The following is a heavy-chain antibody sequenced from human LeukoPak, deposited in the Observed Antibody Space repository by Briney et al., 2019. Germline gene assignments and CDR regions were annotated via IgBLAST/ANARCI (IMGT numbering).Heavy chain of an antibody. CDR2: IKEDGSQK. CDR1: GFTFRSYW. V-gene: IGHV3-7*01. CDR3: ARASSYFDY. Sequence: GGSLRLSCIVSGFTFRSYWMSWIRQAPGKGLEWVATIKEDGSQKDYVDFVKGRFTISRDNAKNSLYLQMNSLRAEDTAVYYCARASSYFDYWGQGTLVTVSS. J-gene: IGHJ4*02.